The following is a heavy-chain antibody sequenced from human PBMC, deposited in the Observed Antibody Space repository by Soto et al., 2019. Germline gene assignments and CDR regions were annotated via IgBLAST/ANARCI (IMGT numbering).Heavy chain of an antibody. V-gene: IGHV3-74*01. Sequence: GGSLRISCAASGFTFSSYWMDWVRQAPGKGLVWVSRINSDGSSTSYADSVKGRFTISRDNAKNTLYLQMNSLRAEDTAVYYCATRYSSGWYSDWYYYYYGMDVWGQGTTVTVSS. CDR1: GFTFSSYW. J-gene: IGHJ6*02. CDR2: INSDGSST. D-gene: IGHD6-19*01. CDR3: ATRYSSGWYSDWYYYYYGMDV.